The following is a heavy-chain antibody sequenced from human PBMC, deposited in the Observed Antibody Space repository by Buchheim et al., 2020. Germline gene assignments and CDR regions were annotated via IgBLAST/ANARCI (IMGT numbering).Heavy chain of an antibody. CDR2: ISKSGSYK. D-gene: IGHD3-10*01. CDR3: ARDGGASSPIEF. J-gene: IGHJ4*02. CDR1: GFTFTDHY. V-gene: IGHV3-11*01. Sequence: QVQLVESGGSSAKPGGSLRLSCAASGFTFTDHYMIWIRRAPGKGLEWVSYISKSGSYKQYADSVKGRFTISRDNAKNTLSLEMNNLRGDDTAVYYCARDGGASSPIEFWGQG.